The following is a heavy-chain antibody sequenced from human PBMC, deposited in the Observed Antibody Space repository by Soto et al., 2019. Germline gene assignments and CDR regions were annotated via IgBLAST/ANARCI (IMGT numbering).Heavy chain of an antibody. CDR2: ISSAVNT. CDR1: GFTFSNYA. Sequence: LRLSCAGSGFTFSNYAMSWVRQAPGKGLEWVSAISSAVNTYYADSVKGRFTISRDNSKNTLSLQMNSLRAEDTAVYYCAKQVRDGTSSPYYFDYWGQGTLVTVSS. CDR3: AKQVRDGTSSPYYFDY. V-gene: IGHV3-23*01. J-gene: IGHJ4*02. D-gene: IGHD6-6*01.